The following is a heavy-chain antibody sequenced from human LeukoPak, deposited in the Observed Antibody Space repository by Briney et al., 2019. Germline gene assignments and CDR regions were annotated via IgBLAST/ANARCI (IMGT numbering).Heavy chain of an antibody. CDR3: AKDGGLWVSAHWGDS. D-gene: IGHD7-27*01. CDR1: GFTFSSYT. J-gene: IGHJ4*02. CDR2: ITTSDGNT. V-gene: IGHV3-23*01. Sequence: GSLRLSCAASGFTFSSYTMGWVRQAPGKGLGGVSTITTSDGNTYYADSVKGRFTVSSDNSKNTLFLQMNSLRAEDTAVYYCAKDGGLWVSAHWGDSWGRGTLVTVSS.